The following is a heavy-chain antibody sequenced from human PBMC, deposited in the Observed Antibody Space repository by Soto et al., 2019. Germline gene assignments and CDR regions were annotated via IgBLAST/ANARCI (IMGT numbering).Heavy chain of an antibody. CDR3: AGRPEIHPR. D-gene: IGHD1-26*01. J-gene: IGHJ4*02. V-gene: IGHV4-4*02. CDR1: GGSTSSSDW. Sequence: QVHLQESGPGLVKPSETLSLTCTISGGSTSSSDWWTWVRQPPGEGLEWIGEIHRSGVTNYNSSLQSRLTSSLDQSRNQFSLSLTSVTAAAAAVYFCAGRPEIHPRWGQGILVPVSS. CDR2: IHRSGVT.